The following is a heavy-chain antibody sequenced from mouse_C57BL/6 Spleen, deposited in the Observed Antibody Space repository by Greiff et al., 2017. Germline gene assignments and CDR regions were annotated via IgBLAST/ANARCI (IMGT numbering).Heavy chain of an antibody. D-gene: IGHD1-1*01. CDR2: IYPGSGST. Sequence: QVQLQQPGAELVKPGASVKMSCKASGYTFTSYWITWVKQRPGQGLEWIGDIYPGSGSTNYNEKFKSKATLTVDTSSSTAYMLLSSLTSEDSAVYYCASGSYGSSPLAYWGQGTLVTVSA. CDR3: ASGSYGSSPLAY. V-gene: IGHV1-55*01. J-gene: IGHJ3*01. CDR1: GYTFTSYW.